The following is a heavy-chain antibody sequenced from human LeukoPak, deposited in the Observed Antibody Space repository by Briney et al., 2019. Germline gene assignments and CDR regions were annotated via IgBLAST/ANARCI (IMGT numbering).Heavy chain of an antibody. Sequence: PGGSLRLSCAASGFTFSSYGMSWVRQAPGKGLEWVANIKQDGSEKYYVDSVKGRFTISRDNAKNSLYLQMNSLRAEDTAVYYCARNYYDSSGDNAFDIWGQGTMVTVSS. CDR2: IKQDGSEK. D-gene: IGHD3-22*01. J-gene: IGHJ3*02. CDR3: ARNYYDSSGDNAFDI. CDR1: GFTFSSYG. V-gene: IGHV3-7*01.